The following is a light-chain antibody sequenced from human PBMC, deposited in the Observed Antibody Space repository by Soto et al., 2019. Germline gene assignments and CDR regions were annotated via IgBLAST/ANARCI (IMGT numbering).Light chain of an antibody. CDR1: QSVLYSSNNKNY. CDR3: QQYYSTPRT. V-gene: IGKV4-1*01. J-gene: IGKJ1*01. CDR2: WAS. Sequence: DSVMTQSPDSLAVSLGERATINCKSRQSVLYSSNNKNYLAWYQQKPGQPPKLLIYWASTRESGVPDRFSGSGSGTDFTLTISSLQAEDVAVYYCQQYYSTPRTFGQGTKVEIK.